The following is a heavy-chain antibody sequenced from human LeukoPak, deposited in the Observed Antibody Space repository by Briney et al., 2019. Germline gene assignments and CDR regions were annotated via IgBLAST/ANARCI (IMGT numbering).Heavy chain of an antibody. CDR2: ISYDGSNK. CDR3: AKDRAAAGTGYFDY. Sequence: PGRSLRLSCAVSGFTFSSYGMHWVRQAPGKGLEWVAVISYDGSNKYYADSVKGRFTISRDNSKNTLYLQMNSLRAEDTAVYYCAKDRAAAGTGYFDYWGQGTLVTVSS. J-gene: IGHJ4*02. CDR1: GFTFSSYG. D-gene: IGHD6-13*01. V-gene: IGHV3-30*18.